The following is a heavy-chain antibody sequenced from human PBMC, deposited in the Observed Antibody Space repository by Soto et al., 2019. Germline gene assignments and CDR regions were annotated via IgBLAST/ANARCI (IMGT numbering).Heavy chain of an antibody. V-gene: IGHV1-2*06. J-gene: IGHJ6*02. CDR2: INPNSGDT. Sequence: ASVKVSCKASGYTFAGRYIHWVRQAPGQGLERMGRINPNSGDTNYAQKFQGRVTVTRDTSISTAYMELTSLRSDDTAVYFCAKEAENYFYYGMDVWGQGTTVTVSS. CDR1: GYTFAGRY. CDR3: AKEAENYFYYGMDV.